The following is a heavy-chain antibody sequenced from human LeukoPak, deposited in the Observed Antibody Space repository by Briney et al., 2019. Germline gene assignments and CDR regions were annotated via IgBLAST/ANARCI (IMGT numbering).Heavy chain of an antibody. Sequence: ASVKVSCRASGYSFIGYYIHWARQAPGQGLEWMGWISDYSGNTKYAQNFQDRVTLTTDRSTNTAYMELRSLRSDDTAVYYCAREGATDYYFDPWGQGTLVTVSS. D-gene: IGHD4-4*01. V-gene: IGHV1-18*04. CDR3: AREGATDYYFDP. CDR2: ISDYSGNT. CDR1: GYSFIGYY. J-gene: IGHJ4*02.